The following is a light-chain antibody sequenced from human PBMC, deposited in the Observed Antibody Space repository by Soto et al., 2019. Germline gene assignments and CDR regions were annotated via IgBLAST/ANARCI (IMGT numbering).Light chain of an antibody. J-gene: IGLJ2*01. CDR2: DVT. CDR3: SSYTSSSTRVI. CDR1: SSDVGNYNH. Sequence: QSVLTQPASVSGSPGQTITISCTGTSSDVGNYNHVSWFRQHPGKAPQLIIYDVTNRPSGISNRFSGSKSGNTASLTISGLQAEDEADYYCSSYTSSSTRVIFGGGTKLTVL. V-gene: IGLV2-14*01.